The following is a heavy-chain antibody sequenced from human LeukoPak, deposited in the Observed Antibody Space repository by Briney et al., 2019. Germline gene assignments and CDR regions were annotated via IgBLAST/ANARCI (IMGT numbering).Heavy chain of an antibody. CDR2: IYSGGST. D-gene: IGHD6-6*01. Sequence: GGSLRLSCAASGFTVGSNYMSWVRQAPGKGLEWVSVIYSGGSTYYADSVKGRFTISRDNSKNTLYLQMNSLRAEDTAVYYCARVGIAARPGYWGQGTLVTVSS. J-gene: IGHJ4*02. CDR1: GFTVGSNY. CDR3: ARVGIAARPGY. V-gene: IGHV3-66*02.